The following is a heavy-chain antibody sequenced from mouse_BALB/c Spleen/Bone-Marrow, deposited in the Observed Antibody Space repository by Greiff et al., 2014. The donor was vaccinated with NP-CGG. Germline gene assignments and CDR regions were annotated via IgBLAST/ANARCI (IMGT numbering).Heavy chain of an antibody. CDR1: GYTFTNYW. V-gene: IGHV1-5*01. J-gene: IGHJ3*01. CDR2: IYPGNNDA. D-gene: IGHD4-1*01. Sequence: EVQLQQSGTVLARPGASLRMSCKASGYTFTNYWINWIKQRPGLGLEWIGAIYPGNNDAKYTQKFKAKAKLTAVTSTSTADMELSSLTNEDSAVYYCARNWDWVFAYWGQGTLVTVSA. CDR3: ARNWDWVFAY.